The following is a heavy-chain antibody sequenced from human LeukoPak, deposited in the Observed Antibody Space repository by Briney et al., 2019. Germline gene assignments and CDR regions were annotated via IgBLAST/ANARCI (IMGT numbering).Heavy chain of an antibody. CDR3: AREYSSSSGRAFDI. D-gene: IGHD6-6*01. J-gene: IGHJ3*02. CDR1: GFTFSSYA. V-gene: IGHV3-23*01. CDR2: IGGSGGST. Sequence: GGSLRLSCAASGFTFSSYAMNWVRQAPGKGLEWVSGIGGSGGSTYYADSVKGRFNISRDNSKNTVYLQMNSLRDEDTAVYYCAREYSSSSGRAFDIWGQGTMVTVSS.